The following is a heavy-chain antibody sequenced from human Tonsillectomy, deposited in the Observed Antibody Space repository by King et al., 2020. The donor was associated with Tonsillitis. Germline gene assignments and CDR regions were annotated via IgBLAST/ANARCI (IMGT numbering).Heavy chain of an antibody. D-gene: IGHD3-16*02. Sequence: VQLVESGGGLVKPGGSLRLSCAASGFTFSDYYMNWVRQAPGKGLEWVSYISSSGRTIYYADSVKGRFTISRDNAKKSLYLQMNSLRAEDTAVYYCARSDYVWGSYRYYYFDYWGQGTLVTVSS. CDR1: GFTFSDYY. J-gene: IGHJ4*02. CDR3: ARSDYVWGSYRYYYFDY. CDR2: ISSSGRTI. V-gene: IGHV3-11*01.